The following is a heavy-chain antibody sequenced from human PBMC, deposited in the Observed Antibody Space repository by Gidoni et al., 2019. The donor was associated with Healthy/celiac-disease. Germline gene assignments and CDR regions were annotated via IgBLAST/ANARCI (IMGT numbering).Heavy chain of an antibody. V-gene: IGHV3-21*01. D-gene: IGHD1-26*01. Sequence: EVQLVESGGGLVKPGGSLRLSCAASGFTFSSYSMNWVRQAPGKGLEWVSSISSSSSYIYYADSVKGRFTISRDNAKNSLYLQMNSLRAEDTAVYYCARDMRELLPPFDYWGQGTLVTVSS. CDR1: GFTFSSYS. CDR2: ISSSSSYI. J-gene: IGHJ4*02. CDR3: ARDMRELLPPFDY.